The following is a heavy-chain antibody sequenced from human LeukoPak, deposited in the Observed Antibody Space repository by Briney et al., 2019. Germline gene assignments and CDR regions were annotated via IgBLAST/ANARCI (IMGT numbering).Heavy chain of an antibody. Sequence: PGGSLRLSCAASGFIVSSNYMSWVRQAPGKGLEGVSLIYSSGSTYYTASVKGRFTISRDYSKNTLYLQMNSLRAEDAALYYCARGLESCSSGSCFKDWGQGTLVTVSS. CDR2: IYSSGST. V-gene: IGHV3-53*01. J-gene: IGHJ4*02. CDR3: ARGLESCSSGSCFKD. D-gene: IGHD2-15*01. CDR1: GFIVSSNY.